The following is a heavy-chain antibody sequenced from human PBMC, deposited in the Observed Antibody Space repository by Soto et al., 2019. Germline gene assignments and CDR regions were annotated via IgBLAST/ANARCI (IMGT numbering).Heavy chain of an antibody. CDR1: GRSVSSGSDY. CDR3: ARESDSGSYYFDY. J-gene: IGHJ4*02. Sequence: TWTVCGRSVSSGSDYRRCILQTPRKGWEWIAYIYNSGSTNYNPPLKSRGTISVDTSKNHFPLRMSSVTAADTAVYYCARESDSGSYYFDYWGRGNLVTAPQ. CDR2: IYNSGST. D-gene: IGHD3-10*01. V-gene: IGHV4-61*03.